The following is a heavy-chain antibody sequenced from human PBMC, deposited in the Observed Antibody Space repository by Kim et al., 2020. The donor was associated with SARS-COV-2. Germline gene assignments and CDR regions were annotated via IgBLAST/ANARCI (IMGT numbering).Heavy chain of an antibody. D-gene: IGHD3-10*01. J-gene: IGHJ4*02. V-gene: IGHV4-59*08. CDR1: GGSISSYY. CDR3: ARHSPMVRGAQDY. Sequence: SETLSLTCTVSGGSISSYYWSWIRQPPGKGLEWIGYIYYSGSTNYNHSLKSLVTISVDTSKNQFSLKLCSVTAADTAVYYCARHSPMVRGAQDYWGQGTLVTVSS. CDR2: IYYSGST.